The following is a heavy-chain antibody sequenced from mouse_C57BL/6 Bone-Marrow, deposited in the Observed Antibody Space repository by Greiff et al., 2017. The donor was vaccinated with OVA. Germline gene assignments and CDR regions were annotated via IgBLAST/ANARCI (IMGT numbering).Heavy chain of an antibody. D-gene: IGHD2-1*01. V-gene: IGHV1-53*01. CDR2: INPSNGGT. CDR3: ARSYGNYEGAMDY. CDR1: GYTFTSYW. Sequence: VQLQQPGTELVKPGASVKLSCKASGYTFTSYWMHWVKQRPGQGLEWIGNINPSNGGTNYNEKFKSKATLTVDNSSSTAYMQLSSLTSEDSAVYYCARSYGNYEGAMDYWGQGTSVTVSS. J-gene: IGHJ4*01.